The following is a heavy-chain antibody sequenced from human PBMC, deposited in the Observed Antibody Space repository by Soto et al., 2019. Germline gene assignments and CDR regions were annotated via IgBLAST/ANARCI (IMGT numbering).Heavy chain of an antibody. CDR2: ISGSGGST. D-gene: IGHD3-10*01. Sequence: EVQLLESGGGLVQPGGSLRLSCEASVFTFSTYAMSWFRQAPGKGLEWVSGISGSGGSTYYADSVKGRFTISRDNSKNTVYLQMNSLRAEDTAVYYCAKDVGSSLPYYFDYWGQGILVTVSS. CDR1: VFTFSTYA. V-gene: IGHV3-23*01. CDR3: AKDVGSSLPYYFDY. J-gene: IGHJ4*02.